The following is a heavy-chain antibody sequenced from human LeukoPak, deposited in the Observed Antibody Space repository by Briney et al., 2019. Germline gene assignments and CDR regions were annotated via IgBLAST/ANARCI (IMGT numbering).Heavy chain of an antibody. CDR2: IYTSRST. V-gene: IGHV4-61*02. CDR3: ARASDCSGGSCGLWFDP. CDR1: GSSISSGSYY. J-gene: IGHJ5*02. D-gene: IGHD2-15*01. Sequence: SQTLSLTCTVTGSSISSGSYYWSCIRQPAGKGLEWIGRIYTSRSTNYNPSLKSRVTISVDTSKNQSSLKLSSMTAADTAVYYCARASDCSGGSCGLWFDPWGQGTLVTVSS.